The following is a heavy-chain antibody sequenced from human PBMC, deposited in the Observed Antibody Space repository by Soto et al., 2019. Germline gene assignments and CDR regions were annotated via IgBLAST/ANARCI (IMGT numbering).Heavy chain of an antibody. J-gene: IGHJ6*02. CDR1: GGSISSYY. V-gene: IGHV4-59*08. D-gene: IGHD2-15*01. Sequence: SETLSLTCTVSGGSISSYYWSWIRQPPGKGLEWIGYIYYSGSTNYNPSLKSRVTISVDTSKNQFSLKLSSVTAADTAVYYCARLGCSGGSCYSPYYYYYGMDVWGQVTTVTVSS. CDR3: ARLGCSGGSCYSPYYYYYGMDV. CDR2: IYYSGST.